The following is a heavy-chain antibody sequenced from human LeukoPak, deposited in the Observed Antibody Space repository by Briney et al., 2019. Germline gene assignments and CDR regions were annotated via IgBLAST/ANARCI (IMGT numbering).Heavy chain of an antibody. J-gene: IGHJ5*02. CDR1: GGSISSYY. CDR2: IYYSGST. V-gene: IGHV4-59*06. CDR3: ARGRVGYCSSTSCYSNWFDP. D-gene: IGHD2-2*01. Sequence: SETLSLTCTVSGGSISSYYWSWIRQHPGKGLEWIGYIYYSGSTYYNPSLKSRVTISVDTSKNQFSLKLSSVTAADTAVYYCARGRVGYCSSTSCYSNWFDPWGQGTLVTVSS.